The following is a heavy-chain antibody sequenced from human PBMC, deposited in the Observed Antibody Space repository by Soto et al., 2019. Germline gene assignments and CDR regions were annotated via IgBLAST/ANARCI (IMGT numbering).Heavy chain of an antibody. CDR1: GFTFSSYC. V-gene: IGHV3-7*05. Sequence: EVQLVESGGGLVQPGGSLRLSCAASGFTFSSYCMNWVRQAPGKGLEWVANIKEDGSEKKYVDSVKGRFTISRDNVKNSLHLQMNSLRAEDTAVYYCARDYLGIDLYGMDVWGQGTTVTVSS. D-gene: IGHD2-15*01. J-gene: IGHJ6*02. CDR3: ARDYLGIDLYGMDV. CDR2: IKEDGSEK.